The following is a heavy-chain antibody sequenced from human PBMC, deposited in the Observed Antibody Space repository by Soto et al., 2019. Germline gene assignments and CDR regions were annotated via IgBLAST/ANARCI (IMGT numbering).Heavy chain of an antibody. Sequence: QVQLQESGPGLVKPSETLSLTCTVSGDSISSYYWSWIRQPPGKGLEWIGYIYYSGSTNYNPTLKSRVTKSVDTSKNLFTLKLSSVTAAETAVYYCARSRGGYFDYWGQGTLVTVSS. CDR2: IYYSGST. CDR3: ARSRGGYFDY. J-gene: IGHJ4*02. D-gene: IGHD3-10*01. V-gene: IGHV4-59*01. CDR1: GDSISSYY.